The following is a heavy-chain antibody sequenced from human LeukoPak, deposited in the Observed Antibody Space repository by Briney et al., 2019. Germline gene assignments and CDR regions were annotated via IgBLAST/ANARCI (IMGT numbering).Heavy chain of an antibody. J-gene: IGHJ3*01. Sequence: PGGSLRLSCAASGFTSSSYWMSWFRQAPGKGLEWVAIIKQDGSEKYYVDSVKGRFTVSRDNAKNSLYLQMDSLRVDDTAVYYCAGDAGWTFGVWGQGTMVTVSS. CDR1: GFTSSSYW. CDR2: IKQDGSEK. V-gene: IGHV3-7*01. CDR3: AGDAGWTFGV. D-gene: IGHD1-14*01.